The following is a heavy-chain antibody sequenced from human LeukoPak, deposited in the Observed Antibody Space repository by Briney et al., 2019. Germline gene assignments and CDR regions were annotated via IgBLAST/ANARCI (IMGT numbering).Heavy chain of an antibody. CDR3: AIDPNWGTHS. CDR2: IGSSGGGI. J-gene: IGHJ4*02. Sequence: GGSLRLSCATSGFTFSTYTMYWVRHPPGKRLEWVSIIGSSGGGIHYADSVKGRFTISRDNSKNALYLQMNSLRVEDTAVYYCAIDPNWGTHSWGQGVLVTVSS. V-gene: IGHV3-23*01. CDR1: GFTFSTYT. D-gene: IGHD7-27*01.